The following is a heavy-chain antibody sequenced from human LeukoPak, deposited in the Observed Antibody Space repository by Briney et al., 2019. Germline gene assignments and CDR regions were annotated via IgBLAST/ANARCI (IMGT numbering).Heavy chain of an antibody. J-gene: IGHJ4*02. CDR1: GFTFSSYG. V-gene: IGHV3-30*02. Sequence: GGSLRLSCAASGFTFSSYGMQWVRQAPGKGLEWVAIIWYDGSNKFFADSVKGRFTISRDNSRNTLYLQMNSLKPEDTAVYYCASSNEFYYDTSTYVDYWGQGTLVTVSS. CDR2: IWYDGSNK. D-gene: IGHD3-22*01. CDR3: ASSNEFYYDTSTYVDY.